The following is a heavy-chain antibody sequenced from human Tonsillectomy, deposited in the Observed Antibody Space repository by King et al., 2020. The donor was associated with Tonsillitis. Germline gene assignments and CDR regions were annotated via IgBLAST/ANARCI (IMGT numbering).Heavy chain of an antibody. J-gene: IGHJ4*02. CDR2: IIPIFGTA. Sequence: VQLVESGAEVKKPGSSVKVSCKASGGTFSSYAISWVRQAPGQGLEWMGGIIPIFGTANYAQKFQGRVTITADESTSTAYMELRSLRSEDTAVYYCARDFCGGDCYFDYWGQGTLVTVSS. CDR3: ARDFCGGDCYFDY. V-gene: IGHV1-69*01. D-gene: IGHD2-21*02. CDR1: GGTFSSYA.